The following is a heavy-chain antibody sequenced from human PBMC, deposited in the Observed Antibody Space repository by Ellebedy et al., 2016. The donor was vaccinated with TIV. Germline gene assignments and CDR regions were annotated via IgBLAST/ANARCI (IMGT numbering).Heavy chain of an antibody. V-gene: IGHV1-3*01. J-gene: IGHJ4*02. CDR2: INVGNGYT. D-gene: IGHD5-18*01. Sequence: AASVKVSCKASGYTFNIYAIHWVRQAPGERLEWMGGINVGNGYTKLSQKFQGRVTVTRDTSANTANMELSSLGSEDTAVYYCARAGYSSGYSGYFDYWGQGTLVTVSS. CDR3: ARAGYSSGYSGYFDY. CDR1: GYTFNIYA.